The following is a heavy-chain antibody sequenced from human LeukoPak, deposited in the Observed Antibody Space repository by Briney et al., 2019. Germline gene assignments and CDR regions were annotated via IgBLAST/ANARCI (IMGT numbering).Heavy chain of an antibody. CDR2: INTNTGNP. Sequence: APVKVSCKASGYTFTSYYMHWVRQAPGQGLEWMGWINTNTGNPTYAQGFTGRFVFSLDTSVSTAYLQISSLKAEDTAVYYCARVVGCGGDCYSGISDYWGQGTLVTVSS. V-gene: IGHV7-4-1*02. CDR1: GYTFTSYY. D-gene: IGHD2-21*02. CDR3: ARVVGCGGDCYSGISDY. J-gene: IGHJ4*02.